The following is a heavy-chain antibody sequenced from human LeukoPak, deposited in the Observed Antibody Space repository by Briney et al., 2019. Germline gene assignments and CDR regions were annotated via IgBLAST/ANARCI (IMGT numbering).Heavy chain of an antibody. CDR3: TNTVVVVAAMGFDY. CDR1: GFTFSGVW. V-gene: IGHV3-15*01. D-gene: IGHD2-15*01. CDR2: IQNKTYGGTT. J-gene: IGHJ4*02. Sequence: GGSLRLSCAASGFTFSGVWMSWVRQAPGKGLEWVGRIQNKTYGGTTDYAAPVKGRFTISRDDSKNTLYLQMNSLKTEDTAVYYCTNTVVVVAAMGFDYWGQGTLVTVSS.